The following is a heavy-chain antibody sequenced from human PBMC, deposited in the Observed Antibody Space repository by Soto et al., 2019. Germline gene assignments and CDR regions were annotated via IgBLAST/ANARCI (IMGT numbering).Heavy chain of an antibody. CDR3: TRHAIIPKLQYGMDV. CDR2: IFYRGNT. Sequence: PSETLSLTCTVSGGSISGYYWSWIRQPPGKGLEWIGYIFYRGNTLYNPSLQSRVTISVDTSKNQFFLGLTSVTAADTAVYYCTRHAIIPKLQYGMDVWGQGASVTVSS. D-gene: IGHD1-1*01. J-gene: IGHJ6*02. CDR1: GGSISGYY. V-gene: IGHV4-59*01.